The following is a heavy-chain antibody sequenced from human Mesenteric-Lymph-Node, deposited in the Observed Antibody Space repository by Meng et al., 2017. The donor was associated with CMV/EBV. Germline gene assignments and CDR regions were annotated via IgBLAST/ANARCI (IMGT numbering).Heavy chain of an antibody. CDR3: ATKDRLASAFDV. CDR2: VSVDNGDT. Sequence: ASVKVSCKASGYTLINYGFSWVRQAPGQGLGWMGWVSVDNGDTNYARKFEDRITMTTDTSTTTGHMELRSLRYDDTAVYYCATKDRLASAFDVWGQGTMVTVSS. CDR1: GYTLINYG. J-gene: IGHJ3*01. V-gene: IGHV1-18*01.